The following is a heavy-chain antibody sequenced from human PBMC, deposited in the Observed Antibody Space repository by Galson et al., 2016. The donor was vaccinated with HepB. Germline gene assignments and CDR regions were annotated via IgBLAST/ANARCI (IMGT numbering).Heavy chain of an antibody. J-gene: IGHJ4*01. V-gene: IGHV1-2*06. CDR3: ARECGFGGGLDF. Sequence: QSGAEVKKPGESLKISCKASGYSFTDYHMHWLRQAPGQGLEWMGRIDRPSGDTKYAQKFQGRVTMTRDTAISTIYMELSSLTSDDTAVYYCARECGFGGGLDFWGQGTLLTVSS. CDR1: GYSFTDYH. D-gene: IGHD5-12*01. CDR2: IDRPSGDT.